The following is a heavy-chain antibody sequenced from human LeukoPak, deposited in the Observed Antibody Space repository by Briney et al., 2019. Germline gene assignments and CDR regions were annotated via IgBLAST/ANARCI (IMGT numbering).Heavy chain of an antibody. V-gene: IGHV4-30-4*01. CDR2: IYYNGST. J-gene: IGHJ3*01. Sequence: SETLSLTCTVSGVSISSAYYYWNWIRQPPGKGLEWIGYIYYNGSTYYAPSLNSRVAISVDASKNQFSLRLSSVTAADTAVYYCARLDIVVVPASAFDVWGQGTMVTVSS. CDR3: ARLDIVVVPASAFDV. D-gene: IGHD2-2*01. CDR1: GVSISSAYYY.